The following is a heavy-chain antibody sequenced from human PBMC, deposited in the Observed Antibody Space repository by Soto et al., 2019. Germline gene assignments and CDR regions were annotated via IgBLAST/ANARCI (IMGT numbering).Heavy chain of an antibody. CDR3: ARSGDGNWFES. D-gene: IGHD3-10*01. V-gene: IGHV1-18*04. CDR1: GYTFTSYG. Sequence: QVQLVQSGDEVKKPGASVKVSCKASGYTFTSYGIGWVRQAPGQGLEWMGWISGYGHTNYAQKLQGRVTMTTDSSTSKVYMELRSLRSDDTAVYYCARSGDGNWFESWGQGTLVTVSA. J-gene: IGHJ5*01. CDR2: ISGYGHT.